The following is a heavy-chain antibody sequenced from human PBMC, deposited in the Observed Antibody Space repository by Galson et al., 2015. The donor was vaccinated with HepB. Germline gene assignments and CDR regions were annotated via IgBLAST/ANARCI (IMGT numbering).Heavy chain of an antibody. J-gene: IGHJ4*02. D-gene: IGHD5-12*01. Sequence: SLRLSCAASGFTFPDFHMSWIRQAPGKGLEWISFISSSDGYTTYADSVKGRFTMSRDNGQNSVYLQMNSLRAADMAIYYCATGRGYDYFAYWGQGILVTVSS. CDR1: GFTFPDFH. CDR3: ATGRGYDYFAY. V-gene: IGHV3-11*03. CDR2: ISSSDGYT.